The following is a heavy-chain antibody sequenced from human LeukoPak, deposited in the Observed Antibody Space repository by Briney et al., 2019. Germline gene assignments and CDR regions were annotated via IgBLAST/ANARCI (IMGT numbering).Heavy chain of an antibody. CDR3: ARSPTPYSSGWYRGIYYYYGMDV. Sequence: SVKVSCKASGGTFSSYAISWVRQAPGQGLEWMGGIIPIFGTANYAQKFQGRVTITADESTSTAYMELSSLRSEDTAVYYCARSPTPYSSGWYRGIYYYYGMDVWGQGTTVTVSS. V-gene: IGHV1-69*13. CDR2: IIPIFGTA. J-gene: IGHJ6*02. D-gene: IGHD6-19*01. CDR1: GGTFSSYA.